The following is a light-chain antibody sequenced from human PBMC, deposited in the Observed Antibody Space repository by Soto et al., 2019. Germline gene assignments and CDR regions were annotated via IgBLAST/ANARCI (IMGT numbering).Light chain of an antibody. Sequence: QSVLTQPPSVSGAPGQRVTISCTGSSSNNGAGHDVHWYQQLPGSAPKLLIYGSRNRPSGVPDRFSGSRSGTSASLAITGLQAEDEADYYCQSYDSSLSAHYVFGTGTKVTVL. CDR1: SSNNGAGHD. CDR3: QSYDSSLSAHYV. CDR2: GSR. V-gene: IGLV1-40*01. J-gene: IGLJ1*01.